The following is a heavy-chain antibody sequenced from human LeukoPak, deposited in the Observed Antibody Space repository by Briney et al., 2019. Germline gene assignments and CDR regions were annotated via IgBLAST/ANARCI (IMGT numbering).Heavy chain of an antibody. CDR1: GFTFSSYS. D-gene: IGHD5-18*01. J-gene: IGHJ4*02. CDR3: AKDMGYTYGHAFDY. Sequence: GRSLRLSCAASGFTFSSYSMHWVRQAPGKWLEWVALISYDGSNKYYADSVEGRFTISRDNSKNTLYLQMNSLRTEDTAMYYCAKDMGYTYGHAFDYWGQGTLVTVSS. CDR2: ISYDGSNK. V-gene: IGHV3-30-3*01.